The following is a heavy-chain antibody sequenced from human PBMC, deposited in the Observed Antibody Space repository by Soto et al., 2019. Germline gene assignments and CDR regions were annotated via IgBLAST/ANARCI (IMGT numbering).Heavy chain of an antibody. Sequence: GGSLRLSCAASGFTFSSYGMHWVRQAPGKGLECVAVIWYDGSNKYYADSVKGRFTISRDNSKNTLYLQMNSLRAEDTAVYYGARVPGTRYYGMDFWGQGTTVTLSS. V-gene: IGHV3-33*01. J-gene: IGHJ6*02. CDR3: ARVPGTRYYGMDF. CDR2: IWYDGSNK. CDR1: GFTFSSYG. D-gene: IGHD1-7*01.